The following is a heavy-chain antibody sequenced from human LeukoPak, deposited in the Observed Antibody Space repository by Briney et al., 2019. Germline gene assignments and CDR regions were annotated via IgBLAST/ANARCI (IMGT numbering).Heavy chain of an antibody. D-gene: IGHD3-22*01. CDR1: GGSISSSSYS. CDR3: ARQMSITMIVVVTPFDY. Sequence: SETLSLTCTVSGGSISSSSYSWGWIRQPPGKGLEWIGSIYYSGSTYYNPSLKSRVTISVDTSKNQFSLKLSSVTAADTAVYYCARQMSITMIVVVTPFDYWGQGTLVTVSS. V-gene: IGHV4-39*01. CDR2: IYYSGST. J-gene: IGHJ4*02.